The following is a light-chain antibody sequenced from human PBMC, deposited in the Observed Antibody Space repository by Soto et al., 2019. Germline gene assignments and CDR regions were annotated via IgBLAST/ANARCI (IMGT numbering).Light chain of an antibody. CDR3: SSYAGSNNRV. Sequence: QSVLTQPPSASGSPGQSVTISCTGTSSDVGGYNYVSWYQRHPGKAPKLMIYEVSKRPSGVPDRFSGSKSGNTASLTVSGLQAEDEADYYCSSYAGSNNRVFGTGTKVTVL. CDR1: SSDVGGYNY. CDR2: EVS. V-gene: IGLV2-8*01. J-gene: IGLJ1*01.